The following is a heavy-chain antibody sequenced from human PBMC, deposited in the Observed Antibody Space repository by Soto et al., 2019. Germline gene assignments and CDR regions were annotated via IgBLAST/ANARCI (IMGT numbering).Heavy chain of an antibody. Sequence: QVQLQQWGAGLLKPSETLSLTCAVYGGSFSGYYWSWIRQPPGKGLEWIGEINHSGSTNYNPSLKSRVTLSGDTSKHQFPLKLSSVTAADTAVYYCARVGSTSTYYYYYMDVWGKGTTVTVSS. J-gene: IGHJ6*03. D-gene: IGHD2-2*01. CDR1: GGSFSGYY. V-gene: IGHV4-34*01. CDR2: INHSGST. CDR3: ARVGSTSTYYYYYMDV.